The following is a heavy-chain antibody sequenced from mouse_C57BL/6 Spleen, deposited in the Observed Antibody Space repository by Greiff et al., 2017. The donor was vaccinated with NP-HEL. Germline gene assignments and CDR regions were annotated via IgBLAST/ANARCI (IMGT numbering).Heavy chain of an antibody. CDR1: GFNINNTY. Sequence: EVQLQQSVAELVRPGASVKLSCTASGFNINNTYMHWVKQRPEQGLEWIGRIDPANGNTKYAPKFQGKATITADTSSNTAYLQLSSLTSEDTAIYYCASYGKIDYWGQGTTLTVSS. J-gene: IGHJ2*01. D-gene: IGHD2-1*01. V-gene: IGHV14-3*01. CDR2: IDPANGNT. CDR3: ASYGKIDY.